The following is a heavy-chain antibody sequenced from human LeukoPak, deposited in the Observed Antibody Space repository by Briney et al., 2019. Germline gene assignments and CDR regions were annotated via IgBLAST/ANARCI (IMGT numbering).Heavy chain of an antibody. CDR2: IYYSGST. CDR1: GGSISSSSYY. D-gene: IGHD5-24*01. Sequence: SETLPLTCTVSGGSISSSSYYWGWIRQPPGKGLEWIGSIYYSGSTYYNPSLKSRVTISVDTSKNQFSLKLSSVTAADTAVYYCARDVRRDGYNFDYWGQGTLVTVSS. J-gene: IGHJ4*02. V-gene: IGHV4-39*07. CDR3: ARDVRRDGYNFDY.